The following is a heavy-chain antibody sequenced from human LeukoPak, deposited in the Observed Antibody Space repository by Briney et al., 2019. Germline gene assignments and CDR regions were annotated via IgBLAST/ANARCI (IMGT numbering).Heavy chain of an antibody. CDR2: ITNSGSTT. J-gene: IGHJ6*03. CDR3: TRDVRLRHKYYYMDV. D-gene: IGHD4-17*01. V-gene: IGHV3-11*04. Sequence: GGSLGLSCVASGFTFSDYYMSWIRQAPGKGLEWISYITNSGSTTFYADSVKGRFSISRDNANNSLFLQMNSLRAEDTAVYYCTRDVRLRHKYYYMDVWGKGTTVTVSS. CDR1: GFTFSDYY.